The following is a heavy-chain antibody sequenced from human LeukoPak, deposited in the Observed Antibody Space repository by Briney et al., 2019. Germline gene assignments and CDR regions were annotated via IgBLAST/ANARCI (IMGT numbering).Heavy chain of an antibody. CDR1: GFTVSNYG. V-gene: IGHV3-21*01. Sequence: GGTLRLSCAASGFTVSNYGMTWVRQAPGKGLEWVSSISGRSSYIYYADSVKGRFTISRDNAKNSLHLQMNSLRAEDTAVYYCARDIYGGNWPNDYWGQGTLVTVSS. CDR2: ISGRSSYI. D-gene: IGHD4-23*01. J-gene: IGHJ4*02. CDR3: ARDIYGGNWPNDY.